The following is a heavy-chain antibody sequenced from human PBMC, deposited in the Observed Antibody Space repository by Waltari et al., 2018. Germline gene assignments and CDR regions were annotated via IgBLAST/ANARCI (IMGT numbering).Heavy chain of an antibody. J-gene: IGHJ3*02. V-gene: IGHV3-23*04. CDR1: GFTFSSYA. CDR3: ASRITIFGVVRDDAFDI. CDR2: ISGSGGST. Sequence: EVQLVESGGGLVQPGGSLRLSCAASGFTFSSYAMSWVRQAPGQGLEWVSAISGSGGSTYYADSVKGRFTISRDNSKNTLYLQMNSLRAEDTAVYYCASRITIFGVVRDDAFDIWGQGTMVTVSS. D-gene: IGHD3-3*01.